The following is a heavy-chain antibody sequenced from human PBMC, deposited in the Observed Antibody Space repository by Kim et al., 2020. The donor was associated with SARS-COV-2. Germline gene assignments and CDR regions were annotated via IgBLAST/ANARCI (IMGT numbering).Heavy chain of an antibody. CDR2: IYYSGST. Sequence: SETLSLTCTVSGGSISSSSYYWGWIRQPPGKGLEWIGSIYYSGSTYYNPSLKSRVTISVDTSKNQFSLKLSSVTAADTAVYYCARQQKDKPRGYFDLWGRGTLVTVSS. CDR3: ARQQKDKPRGYFDL. V-gene: IGHV4-39*01. J-gene: IGHJ2*01. CDR1: GGSISSSSYY.